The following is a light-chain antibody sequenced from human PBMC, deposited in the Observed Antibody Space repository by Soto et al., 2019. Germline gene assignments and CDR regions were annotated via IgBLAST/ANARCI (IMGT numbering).Light chain of an antibody. V-gene: IGKV3D-20*02. CDR3: QQRSNWPLT. CDR2: DAS. J-gene: IGKJ4*01. Sequence: EIVLTQSPGTLSLSPGERATLSCRATESVVSNYLAWYQLKPGQAPRLLIYDASSRATGIPDRFSGSGSGTDFTLTISSLEPEDFAVYYCQQRSNWPLTFGGGTKVDI. CDR1: ESVVSNY.